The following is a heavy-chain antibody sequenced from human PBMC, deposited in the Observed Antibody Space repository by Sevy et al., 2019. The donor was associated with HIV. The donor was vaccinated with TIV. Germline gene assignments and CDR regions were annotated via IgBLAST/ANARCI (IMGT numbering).Heavy chain of an antibody. J-gene: IGHJ5*02. CDR2: ISYDGSDK. V-gene: IGHV3-30*04. CDR3: ARGPGVVAVAALNWFDP. CDR1: GLTFSSYA. D-gene: IGHD2-15*01. Sequence: GGSLRLPCAASGLTFSSYAMHWVRQAPGKGLEWVAVISYDGSDKYFAYSVKGRFTISRDNSKNTLFLQMNSLRTEDTAVYYCARGPGVVAVAALNWFDPWGQGTLVTVSS.